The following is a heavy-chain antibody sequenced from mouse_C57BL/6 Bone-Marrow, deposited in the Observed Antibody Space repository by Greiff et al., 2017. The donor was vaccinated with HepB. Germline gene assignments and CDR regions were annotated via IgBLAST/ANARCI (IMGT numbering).Heavy chain of an antibody. V-gene: IGHV1-50*01. Sequence: QVQLQQPGAELVKPGASVKLSCKASGYTFTSYWMQWVKQRPGQGLEWIGEIDPSDSYTNYNQKFKGKATLTVDTSSSTAYMQLSSLTSEDSAVYFCAGRMDYWGQGTSVTVSS. J-gene: IGHJ4*01. CDR2: IDPSDSYT. CDR1: GYTFTSYW. CDR3: AGRMDY.